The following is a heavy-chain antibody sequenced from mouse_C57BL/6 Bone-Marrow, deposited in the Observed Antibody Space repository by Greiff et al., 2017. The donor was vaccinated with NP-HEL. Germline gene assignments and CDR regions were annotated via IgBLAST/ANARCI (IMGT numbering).Heavy chain of an antibody. CDR1: GYTFTDYN. CDR2: INPNNGGN. CDR3: ARKGTNYVWFAY. D-gene: IGHD1-1*01. V-gene: IGHV1-18*01. Sequence: EVQLQESGPELVKPGASVKIPCKASGYTFTDYNMDWVKQSHGKSLEWIGDINPNNGGNIYNQKFKGKATLTVDKYSSTPYMELRSRTSEDTAVNDGARKGTNYVWFAYWGQGTLVTVSA. J-gene: IGHJ3*01.